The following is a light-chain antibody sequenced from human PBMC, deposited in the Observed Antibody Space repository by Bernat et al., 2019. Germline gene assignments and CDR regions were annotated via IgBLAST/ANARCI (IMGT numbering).Light chain of an antibody. V-gene: IGKV3-20*01. Sequence: ETVLTQSPGTLSLSPGERATLSCWASQSVNSNFLAWYQQKPGQAPRLLIYGSSGRATGIPDRFSGSGSGTDFTLAISRVEPEDFAVYYFQQYGSSPRTFGQGTKLEIK. CDR1: QSVNSNF. CDR3: QQYGSSPRT. CDR2: GSS. J-gene: IGKJ1*01.